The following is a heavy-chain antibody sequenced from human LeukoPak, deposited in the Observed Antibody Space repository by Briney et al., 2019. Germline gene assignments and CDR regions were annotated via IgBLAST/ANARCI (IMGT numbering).Heavy chain of an antibody. CDR1: GYSFTSYW. CDR2: IYPTDSDT. Sequence: GESLKISCKGSGYSFTSYWIAWVRQMPGKGLEWMGIIYPTDSDTRYSPSFQGQVIISADKSINTAYMQWSSLKASDTAMYYCARQVLNYFDYWGQGTLVTVSS. J-gene: IGHJ4*02. CDR3: ARQVLNYFDY. V-gene: IGHV5-51*01.